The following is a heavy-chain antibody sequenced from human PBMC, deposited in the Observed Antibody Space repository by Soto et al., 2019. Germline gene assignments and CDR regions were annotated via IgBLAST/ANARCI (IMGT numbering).Heavy chain of an antibody. J-gene: IGHJ6*02. V-gene: IGHV3-30-3*01. D-gene: IGHD5-12*01. CDR2: ISYDGSNK. CDR3: ARSKRGYSGYGDYYYYGMDV. CDR1: GFTFSSYA. Sequence: LRLSCAASGFTFSSYAMHWVRQAPGKGLEWVAVISYDGSNKYYADSVKGRFTISRDNSKNTLYLQMNSLRAEDTAVYYCARSKRGYSGYGDYYYYGMDVWGQGTTVTVSS.